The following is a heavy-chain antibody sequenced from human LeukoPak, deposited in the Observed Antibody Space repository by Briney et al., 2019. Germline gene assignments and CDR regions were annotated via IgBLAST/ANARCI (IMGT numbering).Heavy chain of an antibody. Sequence: GGSLRHSCAASGVTFSGYAMSWVRQAPGKGLEWVSAIRGSGGSTYYADSVKGRFTISRDNSKNTLYLQMNSLRAEDTAVYYCAKGGAAGGYYYYYMDAWGKGTTVTVSS. V-gene: IGHV3-23*01. D-gene: IGHD1-26*01. J-gene: IGHJ6*03. CDR2: IRGSGGST. CDR3: AKGGAAGGYYYYYMDA. CDR1: GVTFSGYA.